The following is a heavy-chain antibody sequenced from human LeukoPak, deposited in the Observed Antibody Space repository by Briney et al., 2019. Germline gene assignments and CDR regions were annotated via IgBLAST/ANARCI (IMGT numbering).Heavy chain of an antibody. Sequence: GGSLRLSCAVSGLTVSSNYLSWVRQAPGKGLEWVSVIYSGGDTNYADSVKGRFTISRDNSKNTVYLQMNSLRAEDTALYYCARAVAGTDSAFDIWGQGTMVTVSS. J-gene: IGHJ3*02. V-gene: IGHV3-53*01. CDR3: ARAVAGTDSAFDI. CDR2: IYSGGDT. D-gene: IGHD6-19*01. CDR1: GLTVSSNY.